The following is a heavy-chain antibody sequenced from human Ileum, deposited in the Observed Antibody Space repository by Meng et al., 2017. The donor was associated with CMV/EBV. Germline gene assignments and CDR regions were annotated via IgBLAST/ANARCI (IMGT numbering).Heavy chain of an antibody. V-gene: IGHV4-61*01. J-gene: IGHJ5*02. D-gene: IGHD6-19*01. Sequence: VSCGSVSSGSSYWSWFRQPPGQGLEWIAYIYYSGSTYYNPSLKSRVTISVDTSKNQFSLKLSSVTAADTAVYYCARWRAVAGTHFDPWGQGTLVTVSS. CDR1: CGSVSSGSSY. CDR3: ARWRAVAGTHFDP. CDR2: IYYSGST.